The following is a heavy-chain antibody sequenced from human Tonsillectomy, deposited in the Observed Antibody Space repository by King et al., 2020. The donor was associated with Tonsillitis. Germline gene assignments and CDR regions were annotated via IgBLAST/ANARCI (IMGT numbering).Heavy chain of an antibody. CDR2: ISAYNGNT. Sequence: VQLVESGAEVKKPGASVKVSCKASGYTFTTYGISWVRQAPGQGLEWMGWISAYNGNTNYAQKLQGRVTMTTDKSTSTIYMEVRSLRSDDTAVYYCARDHPDSSGYYVVDYWGQGTLVTVSS. V-gene: IGHV1-18*04. D-gene: IGHD3-22*01. CDR1: GYTFTTYG. CDR3: ARDHPDSSGYYVVDY. J-gene: IGHJ4*02.